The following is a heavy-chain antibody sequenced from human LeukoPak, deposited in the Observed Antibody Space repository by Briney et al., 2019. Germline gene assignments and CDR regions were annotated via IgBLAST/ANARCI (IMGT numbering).Heavy chain of an antibody. D-gene: IGHD4-11*01. CDR1: AFILSNYG. V-gene: IGHV3-33*06. Sequence: GGSLSLSCAASAFILSNYGMHWDRHAPGEGREWVAVIWYDGSDKYYADSVKGRFTISRDNSKNTLFLQMYSLRAEDTAVYYCAKDPGGYSNYLDYWGQGTLITVSS. CDR2: IWYDGSDK. J-gene: IGHJ4*02. CDR3: AKDPGGYSNYLDY.